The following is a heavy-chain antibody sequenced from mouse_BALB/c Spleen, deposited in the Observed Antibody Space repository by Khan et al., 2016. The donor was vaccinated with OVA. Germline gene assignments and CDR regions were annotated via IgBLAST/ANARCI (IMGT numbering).Heavy chain of an antibody. Sequence: EVQLLETGGYLVKPGGSLQLSCAASGFTFSPYGMSWVRQTPDKRLEWVATVSTGGSYTYYPASVKGRFTISRDNAKKTLYLQMSGLKSEDTAMFYCTRLAYYYDSEGFAYWGQGTLVTVAA. J-gene: IGHJ3*01. CDR2: VSTGGSYT. CDR1: GFTFSPYG. CDR3: TRLAYYYDSEGFAY. V-gene: IGHV5-6*01. D-gene: IGHD1-1*01.